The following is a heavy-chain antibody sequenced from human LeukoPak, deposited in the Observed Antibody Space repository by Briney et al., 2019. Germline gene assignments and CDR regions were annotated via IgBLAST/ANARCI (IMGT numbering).Heavy chain of an antibody. CDR2: ISWNSGSI. Sequence: GGSLRLSCAASGFTFDDYAMHWVRQAPGKGLEWVSGISWNSGSIGYADSVKGRFTISRDNAKNSLYLQMNSLRAEDTAVYYCARIRQRGTKYYFDYWGQGTLVTVSS. CDR3: ARIRQRGTKYYFDY. J-gene: IGHJ4*02. V-gene: IGHV3-9*01. D-gene: IGHD1-7*01. CDR1: GFTFDDYA.